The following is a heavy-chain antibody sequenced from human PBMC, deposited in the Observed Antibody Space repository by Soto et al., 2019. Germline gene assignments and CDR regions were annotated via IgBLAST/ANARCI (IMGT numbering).Heavy chain of an antibody. CDR3: AKDLGYSSSWYRNELDYYYYYYMDV. CDR2: ISGSGGST. V-gene: IGHV3-23*01. J-gene: IGHJ6*03. Sequence: EVQLLESGGGLVQPGGSLRLSCAASGFTFSSYAMSWVRQAPGKGLEWVSAISGSGGSTYYADSVKGRFTISRDNSKNTLYLQMNSLRAEDTAVYYCAKDLGYSSSWYRNELDYYYYYYMDVWRKGTTVTVSS. CDR1: GFTFSSYA. D-gene: IGHD6-13*01.